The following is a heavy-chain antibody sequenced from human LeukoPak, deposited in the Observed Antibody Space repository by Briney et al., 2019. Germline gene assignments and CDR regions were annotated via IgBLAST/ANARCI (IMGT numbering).Heavy chain of an antibody. D-gene: IGHD3-22*01. Sequence: ASVKVSCKASGGTFSSYAISWVRQDPGQGLEGMGGVMPIFGTANYAQKFQGRVTITADESTSTAYMQLSSLRSEDTAVYYCASLQTYYYDSSGYSYFDYWGQGTLVTVSS. CDR2: VMPIFGTA. J-gene: IGHJ4*02. CDR1: GGTFSSYA. CDR3: ASLQTYYYDSSGYSYFDY. V-gene: IGHV1-69*13.